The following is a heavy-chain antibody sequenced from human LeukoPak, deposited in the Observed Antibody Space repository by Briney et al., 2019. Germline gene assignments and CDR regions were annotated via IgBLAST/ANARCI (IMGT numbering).Heavy chain of an antibody. CDR3: AKGSVVVAARGAFDI. V-gene: IGHV3-9*03. CDR2: ISWNSGSI. J-gene: IGHJ3*02. D-gene: IGHD2-15*01. Sequence: PGGSLRRSCAASGFTFDDYAMHWVRQAPGKGLEWVSDISWNSGSIGYADSVKGRFTISRDNAKNSLYLQMNSLRAEDMALYYCAKGSVVVAARGAFDIWGQGTMVTVSS. CDR1: GFTFDDYA.